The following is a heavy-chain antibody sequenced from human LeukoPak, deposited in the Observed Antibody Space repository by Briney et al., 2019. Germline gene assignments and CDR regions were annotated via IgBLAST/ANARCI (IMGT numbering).Heavy chain of an antibody. CDR2: ISSSSSYI. CDR1: GFTFSSYS. D-gene: IGHD4-11*01. J-gene: IGHJ3*02. V-gene: IGHV3-21*04. Sequence: GGSLRLSCAASGFTFSSYSMNWVRQAPGKGLEWVSSISSSSSYIYYADSVKGRFTISRDNSKNTLYLQMSSLRAEDTAVYYCARDLRLQQDAFDIWGQGTMVTVSS. CDR3: ARDLRLQQDAFDI.